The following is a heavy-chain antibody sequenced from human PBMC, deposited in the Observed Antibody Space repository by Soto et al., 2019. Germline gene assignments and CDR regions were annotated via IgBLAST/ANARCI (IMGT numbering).Heavy chain of an antibody. CDR2: ISAHNGNT. D-gene: IGHD1-1*01. V-gene: IGHV1-18*01. CDR1: GYAFTTYG. CDR3: ARGRYGDY. Sequence: QVHLVQSGAEVKKPGASVKVSCKGSGYAFTTYGITWVRQAPGHGLEWMGWISAHNGNTNYAQQLQGRVTVTRDTSTSTAYMELRSLRSDDTGVYYCARGRYGDYWGQGALVTVSS. J-gene: IGHJ4*02.